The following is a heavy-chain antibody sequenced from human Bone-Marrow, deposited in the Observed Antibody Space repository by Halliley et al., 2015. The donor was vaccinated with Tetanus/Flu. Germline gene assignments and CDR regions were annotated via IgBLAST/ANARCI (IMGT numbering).Heavy chain of an antibody. J-gene: IGHJ5*02. Sequence: GRIYPSASYPNYSPSFGGHVTISVDKSINTAYLQWSSLKASASAIYFCARHRSTASISGFDPWGQGTLVTVSS. CDR3: ARHRSTASISGFDP. D-gene: IGHD2-15*01. CDR2: IYPSASYP. V-gene: IGHV5-10-1*01.